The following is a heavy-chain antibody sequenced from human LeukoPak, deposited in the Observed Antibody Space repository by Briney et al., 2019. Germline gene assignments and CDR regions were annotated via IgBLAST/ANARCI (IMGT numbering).Heavy chain of an antibody. J-gene: IGHJ3*02. D-gene: IGHD3-22*01. V-gene: IGHV4-31*03. CDR1: GGSISSGGYY. Sequence: PSETLSLTCTVSGGSISSGGYYWSWIRQHPGKGLEWIGYIYYSGSTYYNPSLKSRVTISVDTSKNQFSLKLSSVTAADTAVYYCARARTYYYDSSGYTDAFDIWSQGTMVTVSS. CDR3: ARARTYYYDSSGYTDAFDI. CDR2: IYYSGST.